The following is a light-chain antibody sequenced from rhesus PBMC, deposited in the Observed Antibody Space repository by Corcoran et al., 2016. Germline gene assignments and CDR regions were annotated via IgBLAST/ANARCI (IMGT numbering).Light chain of an antibody. J-gene: IGKJ4*01. Sequence: DIQLTQSPSSLSASVGDRVTITCRASQGISSSLAWYQQKSGKAPKLLIYDASHLQSGVPSRFSGSGSRTEFRLTISSLLPEDFATYFCQQRISYPLTFGVGTKVEI. CDR1: QGISSS. CDR3: QQRISYPLT. CDR2: DAS. V-gene: IGKV1-38*01.